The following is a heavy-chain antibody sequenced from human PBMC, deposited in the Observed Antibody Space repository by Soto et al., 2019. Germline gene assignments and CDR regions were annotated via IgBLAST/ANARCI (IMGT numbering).Heavy chain of an antibody. Sequence: QVQLVQSGAEVQKPGSSVKVSCKASGGTFSSYAISWVRQAPGQGLEWMGGIIPIFGTANYAQKFQGRVTITADKSTSTAYMELSSLRSEDTAVYYCARDRTPYYDSSGYYYGYWGQGTLVTVSS. J-gene: IGHJ4*02. D-gene: IGHD3-22*01. CDR1: GGTFSSYA. V-gene: IGHV1-69*06. CDR2: IIPIFGTA. CDR3: ARDRTPYYDSSGYYYGY.